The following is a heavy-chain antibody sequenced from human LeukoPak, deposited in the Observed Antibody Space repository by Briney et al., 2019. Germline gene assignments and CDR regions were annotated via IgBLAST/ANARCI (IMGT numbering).Heavy chain of an antibody. J-gene: IGHJ4*02. CDR2: ISSSSSYI. D-gene: IGHD2-21*02. V-gene: IGHV3-21*01. CDR1: GFTFDDYA. CDR3: AGWAYCGGDCYSLAGGGFFDY. Sequence: GGSLRLSCAASGFTFDDYAMNWVRQAPGKGLEWVSSISSSSSYIYYADSVKGRFTISRDNAKNSLYLQMNSLRAEDTAVYYCAGWAYCGGDCYSLAGGGFFDYWGQGTLVTVSS.